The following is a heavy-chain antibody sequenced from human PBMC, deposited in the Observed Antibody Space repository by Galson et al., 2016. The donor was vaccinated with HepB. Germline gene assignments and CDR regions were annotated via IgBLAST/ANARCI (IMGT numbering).Heavy chain of an antibody. D-gene: IGHD3-16*01. CDR2: INPNSGGT. CDR3: VRGAPTMIPSRHGNDY. V-gene: IGHV1-2*04. CDR1: GYTFTGYH. Sequence: SVKVSCKASGYTFTGYHIHWVRQAPGQGLEWVGWINPNSGGTNYAQKFQDWVTMTRDTSISTAYMELKRLRSDDTAIYFFVRGAPTMIPSRHGNDYWCQGTLVIFSS. J-gene: IGHJ4*02.